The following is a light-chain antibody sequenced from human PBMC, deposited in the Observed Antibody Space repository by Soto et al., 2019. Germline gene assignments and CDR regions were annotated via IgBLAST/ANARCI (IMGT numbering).Light chain of an antibody. J-gene: IGKJ2*03. Sequence: EIVMTQSPATLSLSPGERATLSCRASQSVGNSLAWYQLKPGQPPRLLIFDTYSGATGTPARFRGSGSGTDFTLTISSLQSEDFAVYICLQYNYWRPYSFGQGTKVAIK. CDR3: LQYNYWRPYS. CDR2: DTY. CDR1: QSVGNS. V-gene: IGKV3-15*01.